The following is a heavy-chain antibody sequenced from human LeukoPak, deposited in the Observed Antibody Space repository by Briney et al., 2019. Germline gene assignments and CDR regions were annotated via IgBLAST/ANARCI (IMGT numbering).Heavy chain of an antibody. CDR3: TTERNWELLRPYGLDI. Sequence: AGGSLRLSCAASGFNFNYVWMDWVRQAPGKGLEWVGRIRTNIEGGTTDYAAPVKGRFTISRDDPKTTMYLHMNSLKTEDSAVYFCTTERNWELLRPYGLDIWGQGTTVTVSS. CDR2: IRTNIEGGTT. D-gene: IGHD1-26*01. CDR1: GFNFNYVW. J-gene: IGHJ6*02. V-gene: IGHV3-15*01.